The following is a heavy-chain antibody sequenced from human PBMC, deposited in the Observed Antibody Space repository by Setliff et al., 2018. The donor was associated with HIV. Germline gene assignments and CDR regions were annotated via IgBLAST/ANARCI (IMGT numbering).Heavy chain of an antibody. CDR3: ARDVSWRVRTYIDY. V-gene: IGHV3-15*01. Sequence: GGSLRLSCAASGFTFSNAWMSWVRQAPGKGLEWIGRIKSKTDGGTTDYAAPVKGRFTISRDNAKNSLYLQMNSLTAEDTAVYYCARDVSWRVRTYIDYWGQGALVTVSS. J-gene: IGHJ4*02. D-gene: IGHD3-3*01. CDR2: IKSKTDGGTT. CDR1: GFTFSNAW.